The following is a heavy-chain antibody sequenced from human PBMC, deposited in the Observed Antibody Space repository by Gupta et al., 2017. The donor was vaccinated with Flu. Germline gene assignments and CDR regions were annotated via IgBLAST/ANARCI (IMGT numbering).Heavy chain of an antibody. J-gene: IGHJ3*02. CDR3: AVIGRDGYKPGAFDI. Sequence: QVQLVESGGGVVQPGRSLRLSCAASGFTFSSYGMHWVRQAPGKGLEGVAVIWYDGSNKYYADSGKGRFTISRDNAKNTLYLQMNRLRAEDTAVYYCAVIGRDGYKPGAFDIGGQGTMVTVSS. D-gene: IGHD5-24*01. CDR1: GFTFSSYG. CDR2: IWYDGSNK. V-gene: IGHV3-33*01.